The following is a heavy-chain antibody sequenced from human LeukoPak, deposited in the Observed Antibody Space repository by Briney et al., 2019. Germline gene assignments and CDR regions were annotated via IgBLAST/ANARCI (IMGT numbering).Heavy chain of an antibody. J-gene: IGHJ4*02. CDR3: ARDTEYDSSGYYSD. V-gene: IGHV1-2*02. CDR2: INPNSGGT. CDR1: GYTFTGYY. Sequence: ASVKVSCKASGYTFTGYYMHWVRQAPGQGLEWMGWINPNSGGTNYAQKFQDRVTMTRDTSISTAYMELSRLRSDDTAVYYYARDTEYDSSGYYSDWGQGTLVTVSS. D-gene: IGHD3-22*01.